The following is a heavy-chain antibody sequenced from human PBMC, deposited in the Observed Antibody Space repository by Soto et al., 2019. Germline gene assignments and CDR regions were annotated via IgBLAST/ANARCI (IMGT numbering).Heavy chain of an antibody. V-gene: IGHV3-23*01. CDR1: GFTFSSYA. J-gene: IGHJ4*02. CDR2: ISGSGGST. CDR3: AKDLIWVYAHKLGFDY. D-gene: IGHD2-8*01. Sequence: GGSLRLSCAASGFTFSSYAMSWVRQAPGKGLEWVSAISGSGGSTYYADSVKGRFTISRDNSKNTLYLQMNSLRAEDTAVYYCAKDLIWVYAHKLGFDYWGQGTLVTVSS.